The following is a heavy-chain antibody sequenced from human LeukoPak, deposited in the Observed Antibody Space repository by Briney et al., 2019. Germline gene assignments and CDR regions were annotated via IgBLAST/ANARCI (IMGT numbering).Heavy chain of an antibody. Sequence: GGSLRLSCAASGFTLSGYWMHWVRQAPGEGLVWISRMNSDGTVTTYADSVRGRFTISRDNAKNSLYLQMNSLRAEDTALYYCARDRQYYDFWTGHYYFNYWGQGTLVTVSS. CDR2: MNSDGTVT. CDR1: GFTLSGYW. J-gene: IGHJ4*02. D-gene: IGHD3-3*01. CDR3: ARDRQYYDFWTGHYYFNY. V-gene: IGHV3-74*01.